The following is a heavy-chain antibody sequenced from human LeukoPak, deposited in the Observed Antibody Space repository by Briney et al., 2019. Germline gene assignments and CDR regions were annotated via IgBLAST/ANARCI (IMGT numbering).Heavy chain of an antibody. CDR1: GGSISSYY. D-gene: IGHD2-15*01. CDR3: ARVGCSGGSCYRYFDL. Sequence: SETLPLTRTVSGGSISSYYWSWIRQPPGKGLEWIGYIYYSGSTNYNPSLKSRVTISVDTSKNQFSLKLSSVTAADTAVYYCARVGCSGGSCYRYFDLWGRGTLVTVSS. J-gene: IGHJ2*01. V-gene: IGHV4-59*12. CDR2: IYYSGST.